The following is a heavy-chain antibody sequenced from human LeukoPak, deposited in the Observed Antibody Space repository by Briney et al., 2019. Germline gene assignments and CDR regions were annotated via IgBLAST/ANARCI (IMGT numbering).Heavy chain of an antibody. V-gene: IGHV3-21*01. D-gene: IGHD2-15*01. Sequence: PGGSLRLSCAASGFTFSSYDMNWVRQAPGKGLAWVSSISSTSSHIYYADSGKGRFTISRDNAKNSLYLQMNSLRVEDTAVYYCASGYCNGGGCYHDYWGQGTLVTVSS. CDR1: GFTFSSYD. CDR3: ASGYCNGGGCYHDY. J-gene: IGHJ4*02. CDR2: ISSTSSHI.